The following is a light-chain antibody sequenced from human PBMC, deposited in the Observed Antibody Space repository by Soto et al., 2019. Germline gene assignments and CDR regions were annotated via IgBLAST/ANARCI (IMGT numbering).Light chain of an antibody. CDR1: QSVLYSSNNKIY. CDR2: WAS. Sequence: DIVMTQSPDSLAVSLGERATINCKSSQSVLYSSNNKIYLAWYQQKPGQPPKLLIYWASTRESGVPDRFSGSGSGTDFTLTISSLQAEDVAVYYCQQYYSTPPYTFGQGTKLEIK. CDR3: QQYYSTPPYT. V-gene: IGKV4-1*01. J-gene: IGKJ2*01.